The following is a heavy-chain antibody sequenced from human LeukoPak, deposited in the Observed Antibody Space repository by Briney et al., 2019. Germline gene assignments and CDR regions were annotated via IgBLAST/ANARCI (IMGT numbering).Heavy chain of an antibody. CDR3: ASTPTYYDFWSPARNDYYGMDV. CDR2: MNPNSGNT. CDR1: GYTFTSYD. J-gene: IGHJ6*02. V-gene: IGHV1-8*01. Sequence: GASVKVSFKASGYTFTSYDINWVRQATGQGLEWMGWMNPNSGNTGYAQKFQGRVTITRNTSISTAYMELSSLRSEDTAVYYCASTPTYYDFWSPARNDYYGMDVWGQGTTVTVSS. D-gene: IGHD3-3*01.